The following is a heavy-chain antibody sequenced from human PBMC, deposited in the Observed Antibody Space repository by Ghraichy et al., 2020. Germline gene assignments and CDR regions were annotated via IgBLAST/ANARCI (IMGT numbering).Heavy chain of an antibody. Sequence: SVKVSCKASGGTFSSYAISWVRQAPGQGLEWMGGIIPIFGTANYAQKFQGRVTITADKSTSTAFMELSSLRSEDTAVYYCAARGLQFDGDFDYWGQGTLVTVSS. CDR3: AARGLQFDGDFDY. V-gene: IGHV1-69*06. J-gene: IGHJ4*02. CDR2: IIPIFGTA. CDR1: GGTFSSYA. D-gene: IGHD5-24*01.